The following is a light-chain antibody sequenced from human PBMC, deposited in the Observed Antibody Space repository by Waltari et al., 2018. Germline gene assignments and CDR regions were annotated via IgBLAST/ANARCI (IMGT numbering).Light chain of an antibody. CDR2: STN. J-gene: IGLJ6*01. V-gene: IGLV1-44*01. Sequence: QSVLTQPPSASGTPGQRASMSCSGSSSNIGSNTVNWYQQLPGTAPKLLIYSTNQRPSGVPDRFTGSGSGTDFTLTISTLQAEDVAVYYCQQYYSPPLTFGGGTKV. CDR1: SSNIGSNT. CDR3: QQYYSPPLT.